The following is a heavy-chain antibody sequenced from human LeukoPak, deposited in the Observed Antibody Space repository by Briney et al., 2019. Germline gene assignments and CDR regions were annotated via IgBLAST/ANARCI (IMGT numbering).Heavy chain of an antibody. CDR2: IYYSGST. CDR3: ARDRSGYDYGGGNWFDP. CDR1: GGSISSSSYY. Sequence: SETLSLTCTVSGGSISSSSYYWGWIRQPPGKGLEWIGSIYYSGSTYYNPSLKSRVTISVDTSKNQFSLKLSSVTAADTAVYYCARDRSGYDYGGGNWFDPWGQGTLVTVSS. D-gene: IGHD5-12*01. J-gene: IGHJ5*02. V-gene: IGHV4-39*07.